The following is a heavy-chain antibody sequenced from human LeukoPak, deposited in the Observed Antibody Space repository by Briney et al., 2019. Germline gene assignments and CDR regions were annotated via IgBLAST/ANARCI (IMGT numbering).Heavy chain of an antibody. D-gene: IGHD3-16*01. CDR2: ITNDGSST. CDR1: GFTFRNYV. V-gene: IGHV3-74*01. J-gene: IGHJ6*02. CDR3: ARDGASPYGMDV. Sequence: GGSLRLSCAASGFTFRNYVIHWVRQAPGKGLVWASRITNDGSSTTYADSVKGRFTISRDNSKNTLYLQMNSLRAEDTAVYYCARDGASPYGMDVWGQGTTVTVSS.